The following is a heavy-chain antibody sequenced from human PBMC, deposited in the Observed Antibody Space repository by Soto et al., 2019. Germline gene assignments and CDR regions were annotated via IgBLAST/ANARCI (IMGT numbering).Heavy chain of an antibody. J-gene: IGHJ6*02. V-gene: IGHV1-18*01. Sequence: VASVKVSCKASGYTFTSYGISWVRQAPGQGLEWMGWISAYNGNTNYAQKLQGRVTMTTDTSTSTAYMELRSLRSDDTAVYYCARGDYDFPLGVYYYYGMDVWGQGTTVTVSS. CDR2: ISAYNGNT. CDR3: ARGDYDFPLGVYYYYGMDV. CDR1: GYTFTSYG. D-gene: IGHD3-3*01.